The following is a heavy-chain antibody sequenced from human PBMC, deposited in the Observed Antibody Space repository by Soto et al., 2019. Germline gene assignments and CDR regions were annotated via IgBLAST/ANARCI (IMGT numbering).Heavy chain of an antibody. J-gene: IGHJ4*02. Sequence: DVQLVESGGGLVQPGGSLRLSCVASGFTFSNYDMSWVRQTPGKGLEWVININRAGSEMDSVESVKGRFTISRDDAKNSLYLQMNSLRVEDTAVYYCASLEGYGWYHYWGQGILVTVSS. V-gene: IGHV3-7*01. CDR3: ASLEGYGWYHY. CDR2: INRAGSEM. D-gene: IGHD6-19*01. CDR1: GFTFSNYD.